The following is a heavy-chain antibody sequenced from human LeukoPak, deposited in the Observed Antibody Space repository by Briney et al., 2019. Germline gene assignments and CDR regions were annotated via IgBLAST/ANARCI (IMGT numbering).Heavy chain of an antibody. V-gene: IGHV3-11*01. CDR3: ARSMAKWGPFDY. CDR2: ISFSGSPT. Sequence: GGSLRLSCAASGFTFSDYYMSWIRQAPGKGLEWVSYISFSGSPTQYADSVKGRFTISRDNAKNSLYLQMNSLRDEDTAVYYCARSMAKWGPFDYWGQGTLVTVSS. J-gene: IGHJ4*02. D-gene: IGHD7-27*01. CDR1: GFTFSDYY.